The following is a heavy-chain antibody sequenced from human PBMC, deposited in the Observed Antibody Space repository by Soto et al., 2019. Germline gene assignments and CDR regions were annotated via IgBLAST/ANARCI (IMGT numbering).Heavy chain of an antibody. CDR1: GFTFSTYA. CDR2: ISSNGRST. D-gene: IGHD4-17*01. V-gene: IGHV3-64*01. CDR3: GNDPNGDYLGAFDI. Sequence: GGSLRLSCATSGFTFSTYAMHWVRQAPGKGLEYVSAISSNGRSTYYANSVKGRFTISRDNSKNTLYLQMNSLRVEDTAVYYCGNDPNGDYLGAFDIWGQGTMVTVSS. J-gene: IGHJ3*02.